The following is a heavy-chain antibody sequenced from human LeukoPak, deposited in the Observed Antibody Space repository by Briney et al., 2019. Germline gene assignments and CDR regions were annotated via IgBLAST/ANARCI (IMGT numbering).Heavy chain of an antibody. CDR1: GFTFGGYS. CDR2: ISSTGSSI. D-gene: IGHD2-2*01. V-gene: IGHV3-48*02. J-gene: IGHJ4*02. CDR3: ARDLSQLYGALDY. Sequence: QPGGSLRVSCAASGFTFGGYSMNWVRQAPGKGLEWVSYISSTGSSIYYADSVKGRFTVSRDNAKNSMYLQMNSLRDEDTAVYYCARDLSQLYGALDYWGQGTLVTVSS.